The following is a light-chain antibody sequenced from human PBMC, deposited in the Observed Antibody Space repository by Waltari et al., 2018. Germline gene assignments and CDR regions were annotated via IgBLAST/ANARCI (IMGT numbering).Light chain of an antibody. CDR2: GAS. Sequence: EIVLTQSPGTLSLSPGDRATLSCRASQSIANKYVTWYRQRPGQPPSLLSFGASTRASGVPDRFNGSGFGTEFTLTISRLEPEDFAVYYCQQYGTSVTFGGGTKLEIK. V-gene: IGKV3-20*01. CDR3: QQYGTSVT. CDR1: QSIANKY. J-gene: IGKJ4*01.